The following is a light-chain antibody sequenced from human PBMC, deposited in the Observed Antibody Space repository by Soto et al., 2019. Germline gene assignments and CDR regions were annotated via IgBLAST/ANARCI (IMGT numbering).Light chain of an antibody. J-gene: IGKJ4*01. Sequence: EIVMTQSPATLSVSPGEKATLSCRASQTVSNNLARYQQKPGQAPRLLIYFASTRATGIPARFSGSGSGTEFTFTISSLQSEDFAVYYCQQYNKWPLTFGGGTKVETK. CDR2: FAS. V-gene: IGKV3-15*01. CDR3: QQYNKWPLT. CDR1: QTVSNN.